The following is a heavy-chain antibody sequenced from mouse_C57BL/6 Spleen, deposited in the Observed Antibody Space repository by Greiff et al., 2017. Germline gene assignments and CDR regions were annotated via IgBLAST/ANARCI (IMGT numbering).Heavy chain of an antibody. CDR1: GYTFTSYW. CDR3: ARWVENYDYDVGDY. CDR2: IFPGSGST. V-gene: IGHV1-55*01. Sequence: QVQLKQPGAELVKPGASVKMSCKASGYTFTSYWITWVKQRPGQGLVWIGDIFPGSGSTNSNEKFKSKATLTVDTSSSTAYMQLSSLTSEDSAVYYCARWVENYDYDVGDYWGQGTTLTVSS. J-gene: IGHJ2*01. D-gene: IGHD2-4*01.